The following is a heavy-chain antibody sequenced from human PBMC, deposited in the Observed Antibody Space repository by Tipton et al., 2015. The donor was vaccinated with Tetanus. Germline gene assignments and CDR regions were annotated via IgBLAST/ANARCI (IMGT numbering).Heavy chain of an antibody. J-gene: IGHJ5*02. Sequence: TLSLTCTVSGGSISSYYWSWIRQPPGKGLEWIGYIYYSGSTNYNPSLKSRVTISVDTSKNQFSLKLSSVTAAATAVYYCARGGRYDYGILGWFDPWRQGPLVTVSS. D-gene: IGHD4-17*01. V-gene: IGHV4-59*01. CDR3: ARGGRYDYGILGWFDP. CDR2: IYYSGST. CDR1: GGSISSYY.